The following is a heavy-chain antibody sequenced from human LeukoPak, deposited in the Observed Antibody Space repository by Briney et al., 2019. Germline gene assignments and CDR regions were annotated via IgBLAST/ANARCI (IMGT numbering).Heavy chain of an antibody. J-gene: IGHJ5*02. D-gene: IGHD6-19*01. CDR1: GGSISSGSYY. Sequence: TRSLTSTVSGGSISSGSYYWSWIQQPAGKGLEWTGSIYASGSTYYDASLKSRVTISVDTSKNQFYLQLSSVTAADTAVYYCARDLSTIAVADPAGFDPWGQGTLVTVSS. CDR3: ARDLSTIAVADPAGFDP. CDR2: IYASGST. V-gene: IGHV4-61*02.